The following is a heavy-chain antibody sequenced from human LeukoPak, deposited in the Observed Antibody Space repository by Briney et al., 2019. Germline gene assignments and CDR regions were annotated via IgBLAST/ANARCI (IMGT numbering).Heavy chain of an antibody. D-gene: IGHD1-20*01. CDR3: AREVRLQLWLKYNWNGAWFDP. J-gene: IGHJ5*02. CDR2: IYTSGST. CDR1: GGSISSGSYY. Sequence: PSETLSLTCTVSGGSISSGSYYWSWIRQPAGKGLEWIGRIYTSGSTNYNPSLKSRVTMSVDTSKNQFSLKLGSVTAADTAVYYCAREVRLQLWLKYNWNGAWFDPWGREPLVTVSS. V-gene: IGHV4-61*02.